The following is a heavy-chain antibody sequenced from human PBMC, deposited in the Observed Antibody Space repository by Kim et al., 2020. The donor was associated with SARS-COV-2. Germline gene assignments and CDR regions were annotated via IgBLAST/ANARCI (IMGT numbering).Heavy chain of an antibody. J-gene: IGHJ5*02. CDR2: INSDGRTT. CDR3: ARGSLSQQAYWFDP. V-gene: IGHV3-74*01. D-gene: IGHD2-15*01. Sequence: GGSLRLSCAASGFTFSSYWMHWVRQAPGKGLVWVSRINSDGRTTDYADSVEGRFNISRDNVKNTLYLQMNSLGAEDTAVYYCARGSLSQQAYWFDPWGQGTLVTVSS. CDR1: GFTFSSYW.